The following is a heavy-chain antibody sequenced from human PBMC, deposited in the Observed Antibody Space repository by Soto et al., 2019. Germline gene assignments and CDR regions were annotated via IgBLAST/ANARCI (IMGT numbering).Heavy chain of an antibody. D-gene: IGHD2-2*01. CDR2: ISSSGTYI. CDR1: EITFGYYN. Sequence: EVQLVESGGGLVKPGGSLTLSCARSEITFGYYNMNWVRQAPGKGLEWVSSISSSGTYIHHADSVKGRFTIYRDNAKNSVYLQMDSLRAEDTAVYYCARDRSSRDSFYYGLDVWGPGTTVTVS. V-gene: IGHV3-21*06. J-gene: IGHJ6*02. CDR3: ARDRSSRDSFYYGLDV.